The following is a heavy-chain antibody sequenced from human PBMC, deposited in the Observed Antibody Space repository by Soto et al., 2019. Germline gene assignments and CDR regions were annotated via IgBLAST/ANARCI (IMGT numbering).Heavy chain of an antibody. CDR3: ARLIGAAAGQRGGSFWFDP. V-gene: IGHV5-10-1*01. Sequence: PGESLKISCKGSGYSFTSYWISWVRQMPGKGLEWMGRIDPSDSYTNYSPSFQGHVTISADKSISTAYLQWSSLKASDTAMYYCARLIGAAAGQRGGSFWFDPWGQGTLVTVSS. J-gene: IGHJ5*02. CDR1: GYSFTSYW. CDR2: IDPSDSYT. D-gene: IGHD6-13*01.